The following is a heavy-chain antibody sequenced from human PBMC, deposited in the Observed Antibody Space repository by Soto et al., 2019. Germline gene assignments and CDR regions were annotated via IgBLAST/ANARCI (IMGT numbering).Heavy chain of an antibody. CDR1: GYTFSDYG. V-gene: IGHV1-18*01. Sequence: ASVKVSCRGFGYTFSDYGLIWVRQAPGQGLEWMGWVSPYNGNTYYAPAFQGRVTMTTDTSTNTAYMSLRSLRSDDTAIYNFVRGGIQESNRPYCYYGFDAWGQGTPVTVSS. J-gene: IGHJ6*02. D-gene: IGHD5-18*01. CDR3: VRGGIQESNRPYCYYGFDA. CDR2: VSPYNGNT.